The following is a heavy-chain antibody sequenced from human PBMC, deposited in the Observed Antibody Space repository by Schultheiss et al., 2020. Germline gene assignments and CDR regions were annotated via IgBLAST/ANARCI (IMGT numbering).Heavy chain of an antibody. V-gene: IGHV1-18*01. CDR3: AKDPPGSGWYSHY. CDR2: ISAYNGNT. CDR1: GYTFTSYG. D-gene: IGHD6-19*01. Sequence: ASVKVSCKASGYTFTSYGISWVRQAPGQGLEWMGWISAYNGNTNYAQKLQGRVTMTRDTSISTAYMELSRLRSDDTAVYYCAKDPPGSGWYSHYWGQGTLVTGYS. J-gene: IGHJ4*02.